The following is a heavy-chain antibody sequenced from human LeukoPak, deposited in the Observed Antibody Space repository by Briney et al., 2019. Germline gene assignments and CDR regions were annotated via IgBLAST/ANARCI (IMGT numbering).Heavy chain of an antibody. V-gene: IGHV3-48*03. CDR1: GFTFGDYG. CDR3: ARSLDYMDV. J-gene: IGHJ6*03. Sequence: PGGSLRLSCTGSGFTFGDYGMNWVRQAPGKGLEWVSYISSSGSTIYYADSVKGRFTTSRDNAKNSLYLQTNSLRAEDTAVYYCARSLDYMDVWGKGTTVTISS. CDR2: ISSSGSTI.